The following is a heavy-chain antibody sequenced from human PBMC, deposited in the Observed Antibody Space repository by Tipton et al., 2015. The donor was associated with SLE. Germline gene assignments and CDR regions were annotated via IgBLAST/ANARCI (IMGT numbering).Heavy chain of an antibody. CDR2: ISSSGSTI. CDR1: GFTFSSYE. Sequence: SLRLSCAASGFTFSSYEMNWVRQAPGKGLEWVSYISSSGSTIYYADPVKGRFTISRDNAKNSLYLQMNSLRAEDTAVYYCARDPEGTAFDIWGQGTMVTVSS. CDR3: ARDPEGTAFDI. J-gene: IGHJ3*02. D-gene: IGHD3-10*01. V-gene: IGHV3-48*03.